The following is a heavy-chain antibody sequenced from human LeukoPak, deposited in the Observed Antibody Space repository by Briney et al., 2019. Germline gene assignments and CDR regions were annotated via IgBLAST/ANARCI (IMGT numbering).Heavy chain of an antibody. CDR3: ARVPFSGSPTA. CDR2: INHSGST. Sequence: PSETLSLTCAVYGGSFSGYYWSLIRQPPGKGLEWIGEINHSGSTNYNPSLKSRVTISVDTSKNQFSLKLSSVTAADTAVYYCARVPFSGSPTAWGQGTLVTVSS. V-gene: IGHV4-34*01. J-gene: IGHJ4*02. D-gene: IGHD1-26*01. CDR1: GGSFSGYY.